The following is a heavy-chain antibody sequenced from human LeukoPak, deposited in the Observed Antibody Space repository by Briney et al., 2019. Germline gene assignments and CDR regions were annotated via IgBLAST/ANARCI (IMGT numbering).Heavy chain of an antibody. Sequence: SGGSLRLSCAASGFTFSTYAMTWVRQAPGKGLEWVSLISGTGVSTYCADSVKGRFTISRDNSKNTLYLQMNSLKTEDTAVYYCTREDYWGQGTLVTVSS. V-gene: IGHV3-23*01. CDR3: TREDY. CDR1: GFTFSTYA. J-gene: IGHJ4*02. CDR2: ISGTGVST.